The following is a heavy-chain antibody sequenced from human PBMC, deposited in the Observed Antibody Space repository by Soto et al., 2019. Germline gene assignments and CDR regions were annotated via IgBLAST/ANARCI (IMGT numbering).Heavy chain of an antibody. CDR2: ISGSGGST. D-gene: IGHD3-10*01. CDR3: AKDLSITMVRGVYYYYGMDV. V-gene: IGHV3-23*01. Sequence: GGSLRLSCAASGFTFSSYAMSWVRQAPGKGLEWVSAISGSGGSTYYADSVKGRFTISRDNSKNTLYLQMNSLRAEDTAVYYCAKDLSITMVRGVYYYYGMDVWGQGTTVTVSS. CDR1: GFTFSSYA. J-gene: IGHJ6*02.